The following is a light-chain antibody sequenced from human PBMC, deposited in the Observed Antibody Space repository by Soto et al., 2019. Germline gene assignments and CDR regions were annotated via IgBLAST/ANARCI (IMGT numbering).Light chain of an antibody. CDR2: SNN. CDR3: QTSDSGLFGLI. J-gene: IGLJ1*01. V-gene: IGLV1-44*01. CDR1: SSNIGSNT. Sequence: QSVLTQPPSASGTPGQRVTISCSGSSSNIGSNTVNWYQQLPGTAPKLLIYSNNQRPSGVPDRFSGSKSGTSASLAITGLQADDEADYYCQTSDSGLFGLIFGTGTKVTVL.